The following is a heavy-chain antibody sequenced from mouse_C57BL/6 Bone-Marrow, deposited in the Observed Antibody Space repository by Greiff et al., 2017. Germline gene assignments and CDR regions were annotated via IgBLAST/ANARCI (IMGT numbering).Heavy chain of an antibody. CDR1: GYTFTSYW. Sequence: QVQLQQPGAELVRPGTSVKLSCKASGYTFTSYWMHWVKQRPGQGLEWIGVIDPSDSYTNYNQKFKGKATLTVDTSSSTAYMQLSSLTSEDSAVYYCAIEAIYYEYDGAWCAYWGQGTLVTVSA. V-gene: IGHV1-59*01. CDR2: IDPSDSYT. D-gene: IGHD2-4*01. CDR3: AIEAIYYEYDGAWCAY. J-gene: IGHJ3*01.